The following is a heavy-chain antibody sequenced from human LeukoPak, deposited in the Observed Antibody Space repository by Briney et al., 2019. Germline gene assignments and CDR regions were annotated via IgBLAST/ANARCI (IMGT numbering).Heavy chain of an antibody. D-gene: IGHD3-22*01. CDR3: ARVRRGEDYYDSSGYYYFDY. CDR2: ISSSSYI. V-gene: IGHV3-21*01. Sequence: GGSLRLSCAASGFTFSSYSMNWVRQAPGKGLEWVSSISSSSYIYYADSVKGRFTISRDNAKNSLYLQMNSLRAEDTAVYYCARVRRGEDYYDSSGYYYFDYWGQGTLVTVSS. CDR1: GFTFSSYS. J-gene: IGHJ4*02.